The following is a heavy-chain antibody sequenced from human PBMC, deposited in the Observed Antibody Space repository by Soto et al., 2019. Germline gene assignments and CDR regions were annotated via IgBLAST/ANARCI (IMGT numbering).Heavy chain of an antibody. CDR3: ARIGKGFMDV. J-gene: IGHJ6*02. CDR2: IYYSGST. CDR1: GGSISSYY. V-gene: IGHV4-59*01. Sequence: SETLSLTCTVSGGSISSYYWSWIRQPPGKGLEWIGYIYYSGSTNYNPSLKSRVTISVDTSKNQFSLKLSSVTAADTAVYYCARIGKGFMDVWGQGTMVTVSS.